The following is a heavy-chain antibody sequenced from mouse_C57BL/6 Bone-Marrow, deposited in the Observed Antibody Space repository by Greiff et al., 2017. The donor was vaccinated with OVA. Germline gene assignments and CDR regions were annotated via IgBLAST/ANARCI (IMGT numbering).Heavy chain of an antibody. CDR3: APIYYYGSSPHFDY. CDR2: IDPANGNT. D-gene: IGHD1-1*01. Sequence: VQLQESVAELVRPGASVKLSCTASGFNIKNTYMHWVKQRPEQGLEWIGRIDPANGNTKYAPKFQGKATITADTSSNTAYLQLSSLTSEDTAIYYCAPIYYYGSSPHFDYWGQGTTLTVSS. V-gene: IGHV14-3*01. J-gene: IGHJ2*01. CDR1: GFNIKNTY.